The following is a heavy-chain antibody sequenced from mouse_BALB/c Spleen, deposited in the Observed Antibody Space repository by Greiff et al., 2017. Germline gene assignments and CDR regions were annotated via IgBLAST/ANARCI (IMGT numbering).Heavy chain of an antibody. CDR1: GYTFTDYV. J-gene: IGHJ4*01. D-gene: IGHD2-4*01. CDR3: ARREAMITTAYYYAMDY. Sequence: QVQLQQSGPELVKPGASVKMSCKASGYTFTDYVISWVKKRTGQGLEWIGEIYPGSGSTYYNEKFKGKATLTADKSSNTAYMQLSSLTSEDSAVYFCARREAMITTAYYYAMDYWGQGTSVTVSS. V-gene: IGHV1-77*01. CDR2: IYPGSGST.